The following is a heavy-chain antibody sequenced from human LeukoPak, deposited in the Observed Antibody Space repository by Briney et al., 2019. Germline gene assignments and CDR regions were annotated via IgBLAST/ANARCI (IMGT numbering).Heavy chain of an antibody. CDR1: GGSFSGYY. CDR3: ARLTRGYSYGLDY. CDR2: INHSGST. J-gene: IGHJ4*02. V-gene: IGHV4-34*01. D-gene: IGHD5-18*01. Sequence: PSETLSLTCAVYGGSFSGYYWSWIRQPPWKGLEWIGEINHSGSTNYNPSLKSRVTISVDTSKNQFSLKLSSVTAADTAVYYCARLTRGYSYGLDYWGQGTLVTVSS.